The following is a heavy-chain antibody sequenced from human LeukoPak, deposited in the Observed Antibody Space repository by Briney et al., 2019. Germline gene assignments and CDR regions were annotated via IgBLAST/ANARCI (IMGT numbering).Heavy chain of an antibody. Sequence: ASVKVSCKASGYTFTSYDINWVRQATGQGLEWMGWMNPNSGSTGYAQKFQGRVTITRNTSISTAYMELSGLRSEDTAVHYCARGRSTGYPYYFEYWGQGTLVTVSP. D-gene: IGHD5-12*01. V-gene: IGHV1-8*03. CDR1: GYTFTSYD. CDR3: ARGRSTGYPYYFEY. CDR2: MNPNSGST. J-gene: IGHJ4*02.